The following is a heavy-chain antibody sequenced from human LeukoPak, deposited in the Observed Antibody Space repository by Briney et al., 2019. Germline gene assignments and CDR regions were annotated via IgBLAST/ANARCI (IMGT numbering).Heavy chain of an antibody. D-gene: IGHD3-22*01. CDR1: GFTFSSYA. CDR2: ISSNGGST. J-gene: IGHJ4*02. CDR3: ARGRKSYHYDSSGYYPDASSFDY. V-gene: IGHV3-64*01. Sequence: PGGSLRLSCAASGFTFSSYAMHWVRQAPGKGLEYVSAISSNGGSTYYANSVKGRFTISRDNSKNTLYLQMGSLRAEDMAVYYCARGRKSYHYDSSGYYPDASSFDYWGQGTLVTVSS.